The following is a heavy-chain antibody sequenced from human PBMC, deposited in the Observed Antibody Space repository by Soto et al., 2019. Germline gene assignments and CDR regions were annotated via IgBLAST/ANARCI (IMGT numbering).Heavy chain of an antibody. J-gene: IGHJ4*02. CDR2: ISYDGSNK. Sequence: QVQLVESGGGVVQPGRSLRLSCAASGFTFSSYGMHWVRQAPGKGLEWVAVISYDGSNKYYADSVKGRFTISRDNSKNTLYLQMNSLRAEDTAVYYCAKGQSLLWFGELLRKTDYFDYWSQGPLVTVSS. V-gene: IGHV3-30*18. CDR3: AKGQSLLWFGELLRKTDYFDY. D-gene: IGHD3-10*01. CDR1: GFTFSSYG.